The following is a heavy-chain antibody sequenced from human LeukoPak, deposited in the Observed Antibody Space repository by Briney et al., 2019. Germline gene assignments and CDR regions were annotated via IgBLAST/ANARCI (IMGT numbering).Heavy chain of an antibody. CDR3: ARQEWGSGWFIDY. CDR2: IYYSGST. J-gene: IGHJ4*02. CDR1: GGSISSSSYY. D-gene: IGHD6-19*01. V-gene: IGHV4-39*01. Sequence: SETLSLTCTVSGGSISSSSYYWGWIRQPPGKGLEWIGSIYYSGSTYYNSSLKSRVTISVDTSKNQFSLKLSSVTAADTAVYYCARQEWGSGWFIDYWGQGTLVTVSS.